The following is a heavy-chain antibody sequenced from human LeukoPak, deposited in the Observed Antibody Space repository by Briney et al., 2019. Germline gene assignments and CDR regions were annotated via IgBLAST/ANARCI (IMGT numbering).Heavy chain of an antibody. Sequence: ASVKVPCKASGYTFTDYYMHWVRQPPAQGLVGMGWINPNSGSTNYAQKFQGRVTMTRDKSISTAYMELYSLRSDDTAVYYCARSEQFPYYMDVWGKGTTVTVSS. V-gene: IGHV1-2*02. CDR3: ARSEQFPYYMDV. D-gene: IGHD6-19*01. CDR1: GYTFTDYY. J-gene: IGHJ6*03. CDR2: INPNSGST.